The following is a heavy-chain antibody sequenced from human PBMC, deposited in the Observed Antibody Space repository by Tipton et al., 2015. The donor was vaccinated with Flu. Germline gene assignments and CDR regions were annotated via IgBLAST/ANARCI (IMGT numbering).Heavy chain of an antibody. CDR1: GGSISSGGYY. V-gene: IGHV4-31*03. J-gene: IGHJ4*02. CDR3: ARGRAVAGFRGFDY. Sequence: TLSLTCTVSGGSISSGGYYWSWIRQHPGKGLEWIGYIYYSGSTYYNPSLKSRVTISVDTSKNQFSLKLSSVTAADTAVYYCARGRAVAGFRGFDYWGQGTLVTVPS. CDR2: IYYSGST. D-gene: IGHD6-19*01.